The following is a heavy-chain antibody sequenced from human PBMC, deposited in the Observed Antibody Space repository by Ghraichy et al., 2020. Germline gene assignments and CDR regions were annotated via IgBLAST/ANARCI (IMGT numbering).Heavy chain of an antibody. CDR3: GRLLRWNWYFDL. V-gene: IGHV4-39*01. J-gene: IGHJ2*01. CDR1: GDSISTTAYY. CDR2: IYQSGST. Sequence: SQTLSLTCSVSGDSISTTAYYWGWIRQSPGQGLEWIGCIYQSGSTYYNPSLKSRLTISVDTSNNQFSLTLSSVTAADTAVYYCGRLLRWNWYFDLWGRGALVTVSS. D-gene: IGHD4-23*01.